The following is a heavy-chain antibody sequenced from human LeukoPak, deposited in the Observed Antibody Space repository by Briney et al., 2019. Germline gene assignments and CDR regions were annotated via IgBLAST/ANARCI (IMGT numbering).Heavy chain of an antibody. CDR2: IYSGGST. Sequence: GSLRLSCSASGFTVSSSYMSWVRQAPGEGLEWVSVIYSGGSTYYGDSVKGRFTISRDNSKNTLYLQMNSLRVEDTAVYYCARRYSTSWTLDPWGQGTLVTVSS. V-gene: IGHV3-66*01. CDR3: ARRYSTSWTLDP. D-gene: IGHD2-2*01. J-gene: IGHJ5*02. CDR1: GFTVSSSY.